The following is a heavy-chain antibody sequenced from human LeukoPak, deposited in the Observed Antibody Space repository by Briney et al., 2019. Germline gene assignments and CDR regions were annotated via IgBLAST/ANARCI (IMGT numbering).Heavy chain of an antibody. V-gene: IGHV2-5*01. CDR2: IYWNDDK. J-gene: IGHJ5*02. Sequence: SGPTLLKPTPTLTLTCTFSGFSLSTSGVGVGWIRQPPGKALEWLALIYWNDDKRYSPSLKSRLTITKDTSKNQVVLTMTNMDPVDTATYYCAHGTDFWSGYYTGGWFDPWGQGTLVTVSS. CDR1: GFSLSTSGVG. CDR3: AHGTDFWSGYYTGGWFDP. D-gene: IGHD3-3*01.